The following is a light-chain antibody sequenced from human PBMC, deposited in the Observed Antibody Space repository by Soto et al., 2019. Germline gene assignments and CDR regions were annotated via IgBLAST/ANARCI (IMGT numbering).Light chain of an antibody. J-gene: IGKJ1*01. CDR1: QSVSSSY. CDR2: GAS. CDR3: QQYGSSPGT. Sequence: EIVLTQSPGPPSLSPGERATLSCRASQSVSSSYLAWYQQKPGQAPRLLIYGASSRATGIPDRFSGSGSGTDFTLTISRLEPGDFAVYYCQQYGSSPGTFGQGTKVDI. V-gene: IGKV3-20*01.